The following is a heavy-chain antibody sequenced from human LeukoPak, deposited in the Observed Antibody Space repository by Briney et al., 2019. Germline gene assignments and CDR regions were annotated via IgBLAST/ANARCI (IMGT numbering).Heavy chain of an antibody. CDR3: AKGTTMIVVVITSYCYYGMDV. V-gene: IGHV3-23*01. D-gene: IGHD3-22*01. Sequence: GGSLRLSCAASGFTFSSYAMSWVRQAPGKGLEWVSAISGSGGSTYYADSVKGRFTISRDNSKNTLYLQMNSLRAEDTAVYYCAKGTTMIVVVITSYCYYGMDVWGQGTTVTVSS. CDR2: ISGSGGST. CDR1: GFTFSSYA. J-gene: IGHJ6*02.